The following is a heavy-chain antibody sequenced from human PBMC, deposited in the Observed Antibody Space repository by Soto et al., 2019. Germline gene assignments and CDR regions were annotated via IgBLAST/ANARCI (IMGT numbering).Heavy chain of an antibody. D-gene: IGHD3-16*01. V-gene: IGHV3-23*01. J-gene: IGHJ4*02. Sequence: EVQLLESGGGLVQPGGSLRLSCAASGFTFSSYAMSWVRQAPGKGLEWVSAISGSGGSTYYADSVTGRFTISRDNSKHTLYQQMNSLRAEHTAVYYYAKYSLLVRWWHFEYRRQGTLVTVSS. CDR1: GFTFSSYA. CDR2: ISGSGGST. CDR3: AKYSLLVRWWHFEY.